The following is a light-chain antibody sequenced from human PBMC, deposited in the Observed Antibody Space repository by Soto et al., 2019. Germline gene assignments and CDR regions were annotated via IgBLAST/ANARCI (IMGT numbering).Light chain of an antibody. CDR1: QSISSY. CDR3: QQSYSTRLT. CDR2: GAS. V-gene: IGKV1-39*01. J-gene: IGKJ4*01. Sequence: DIQMTQSPSSLSASVGDRVTITCRASQSISSYLNWYQQKPGKAPKLLIYGASSLQSGVPSRFSGSGSGTAFALTISSLQPEDFATYYCQQSYSTRLTFGGGTKVEIK.